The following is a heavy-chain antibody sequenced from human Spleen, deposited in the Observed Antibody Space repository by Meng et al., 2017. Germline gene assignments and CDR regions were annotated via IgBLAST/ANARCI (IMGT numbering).Heavy chain of an antibody. D-gene: IGHD6-19*01. CDR1: GFTFDDHA. V-gene: IGHV3-9*01. CDR3: ATDATSGWYYFDY. J-gene: IGHJ4*02. CDR2: ISWHGGDI. Sequence: SLKISCAASGFTFDDHAMHWVRQGPGKGLEWVSGISWHGGDIAYAESVKGRVTISRDNAKNSLYLQMNSLRVEDTAVYYCATDATSGWYYFDYWGQGTLVTVSS.